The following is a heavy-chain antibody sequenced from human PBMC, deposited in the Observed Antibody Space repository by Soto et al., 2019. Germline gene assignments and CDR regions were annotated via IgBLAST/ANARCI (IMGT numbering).Heavy chain of an antibody. V-gene: IGHV4-59*01. Sequence: PSETLSLTCPVSGCSISSYYWSWIRQPPGKGLEWIGYIYYSGSTNYNPSLKSRVTISVDTSKNQFSLKLSSVTAADTAVYYCARDRGATGYFDYWGQGTLVTVSS. CDR3: ARDRGATGYFDY. CDR1: GCSISSYY. J-gene: IGHJ4*02. CDR2: IYYSGST.